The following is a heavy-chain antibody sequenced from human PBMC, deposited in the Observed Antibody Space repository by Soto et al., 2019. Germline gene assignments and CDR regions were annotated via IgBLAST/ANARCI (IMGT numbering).Heavy chain of an antibody. V-gene: IGHV4-31*03. Sequence: LQESGPGLVKPSQTLSLTCFVSGYSLTAGGYYWSWIRHLPVKGLEWIGSFYSSGSIIYIASLRSRVSISGDTSSNPFSMSLTSVTGADTGRYYCARMYSSGSGWFHPWGQGTLVTVSS. CDR1: GYSLTAGGYY. J-gene: IGHJ5*02. CDR2: FYSSGSI. D-gene: IGHD6-19*01. CDR3: ARMYSSGSGWFHP.